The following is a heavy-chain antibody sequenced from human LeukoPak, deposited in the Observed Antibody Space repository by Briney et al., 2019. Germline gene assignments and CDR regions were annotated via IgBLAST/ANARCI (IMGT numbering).Heavy chain of an antibody. CDR1: GGSISSYY. Sequence: PSETLSLTCTVSGGSISSYYWSWVWQPPGKGPEWIGYIYYGGSTNYNPSLKSRVTISVDTSKNQFSLKLSSVTAADTAVYYCARDRGRYSSGFDYWGQGTLVTVSS. V-gene: IGHV4-59*01. CDR2: IYYGGST. D-gene: IGHD6-19*01. CDR3: ARDRGRYSSGFDY. J-gene: IGHJ4*02.